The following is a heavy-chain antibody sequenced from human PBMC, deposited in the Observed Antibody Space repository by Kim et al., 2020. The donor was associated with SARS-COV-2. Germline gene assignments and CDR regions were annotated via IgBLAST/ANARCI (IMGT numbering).Heavy chain of an antibody. J-gene: IGHJ4*02. V-gene: IGHV3-21*01. D-gene: IGHD5-12*01. Sequence: IYYADSMRGTFTISRDNAKNSLYLQMKSLRAEDTAIYYCARGRKDGYPVVWGKGTLVTVSS. CDR3: ARGRKDGYPVV. CDR2: I.